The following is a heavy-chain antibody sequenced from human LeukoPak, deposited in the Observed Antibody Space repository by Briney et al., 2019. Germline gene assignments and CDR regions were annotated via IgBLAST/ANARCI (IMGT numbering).Heavy chain of an antibody. V-gene: IGHV4-59*01. J-gene: IGHJ4*02. D-gene: IGHD3-10*01. Sequence: PSETLSLTCTVSGGSISSYYWSWIRQPPGKGLEWIGYIYYRGSTNYNPSLKSRVTISVDTSKNQFSLRLTSVTAADTAMYYCARRTYYGSGPDYWGQGTLVTVSS. CDR1: GGSISSYY. CDR2: IYYRGST. CDR3: ARRTYYGSGPDY.